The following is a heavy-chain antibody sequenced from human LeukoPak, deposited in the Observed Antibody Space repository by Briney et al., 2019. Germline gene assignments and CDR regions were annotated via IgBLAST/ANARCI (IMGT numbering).Heavy chain of an antibody. J-gene: IGHJ6*03. V-gene: IGHV4-34*01. CDR3: ARVRMVRGVIITSSYYYYMDV. CDR1: GGSFSGYY. Sequence: PSETLSLTCAVYGGSFSGYYWSWIRQPPGKGLEWIGEINHSGSTNYNPSLKSRVTISVDTSKNQFSLKLSSVTAADTAVYYCARVRMVRGVIITSSYYYYMDVWGKGTTVTVSS. D-gene: IGHD3-10*01. CDR2: INHSGST.